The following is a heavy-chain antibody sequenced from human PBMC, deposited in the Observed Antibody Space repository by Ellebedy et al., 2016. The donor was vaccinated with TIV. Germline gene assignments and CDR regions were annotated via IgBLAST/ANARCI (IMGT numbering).Heavy chain of an antibody. Sequence: GESLKISCAASGFAVSSNYMTWVRQAPGGGLEWVSLIYSDGNTNYADSVRGRFTISRDSSKNTLDLQMNSLRAEDTAVYYCARAGEYCDFPQNCYAMDVWGQGTTVTVS. D-gene: IGHD2/OR15-2a*01. CDR3: ARAGEYCDFPQNCYAMDV. V-gene: IGHV3-53*01. CDR2: IYSDGNT. J-gene: IGHJ6*02. CDR1: GFAVSSNY.